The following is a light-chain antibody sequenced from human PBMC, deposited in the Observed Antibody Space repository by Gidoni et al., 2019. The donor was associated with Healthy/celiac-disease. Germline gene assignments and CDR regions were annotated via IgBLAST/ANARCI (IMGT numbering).Light chain of an antibody. CDR2: DAS. J-gene: IGKJ4*01. Sequence: IHMTQSPSSLSASVGDRVTITCRASQSISSYLNWYQQKPGKAPKLLIYDASSLQSGVPARFSGSGSGTDFTLTISSLQPEDFATYYCQQSYSTPLTFGGGTKVEIK. CDR1: QSISSY. CDR3: QQSYSTPLT. V-gene: IGKV1-39*01.